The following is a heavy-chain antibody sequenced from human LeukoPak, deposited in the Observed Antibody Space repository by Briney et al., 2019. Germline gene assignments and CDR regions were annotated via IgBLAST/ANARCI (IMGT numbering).Heavy chain of an antibody. J-gene: IGHJ6*03. V-gene: IGHV4-59*01. Sequence: SETLSLTCTVSGGSISSYYWSWIRQPPGKGLEWIWYIYYSGSTNYNPSLKSRVTISVDTSKNQFSLKLSSVTAADTAVYYCAGGYSYGSTYYYMDVWGKGTTVTISS. CDR3: AGGYSYGSTYYYMDV. CDR2: IYYSGST. D-gene: IGHD5-18*01. CDR1: GGSISSYY.